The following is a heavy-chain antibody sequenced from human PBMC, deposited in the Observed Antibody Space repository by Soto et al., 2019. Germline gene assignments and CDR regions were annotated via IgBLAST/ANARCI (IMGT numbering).Heavy chain of an antibody. CDR3: AKGGRQWLVTSDFNY. CDR1: GFTFSDYA. J-gene: IGHJ4*02. D-gene: IGHD6-19*01. Sequence: VQLVESGGGVVQPGRSLRLSCAASGFTFSDYAMHWVRQAPGKGLEWVAVVSHDGRNTHYADSVKGRFTISRDSSKNTVSLEMSSLRGEDTAVFYCAKGGRQWLVTSDFNYRGQGSLVTVSS. V-gene: IGHV3-30*18. CDR2: VSHDGRNT.